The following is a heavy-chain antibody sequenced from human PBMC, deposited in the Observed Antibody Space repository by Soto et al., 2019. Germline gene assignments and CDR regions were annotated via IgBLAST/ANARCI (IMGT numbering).Heavy chain of an antibody. CDR2: IDPSDSCT. D-gene: IGHD1-26*01. CDR1: GYRFTSYW. Sequence: GESLKISCKASGYRFTSYWIPWVRQMPGKGLECMGRIDPSDSCTNDSPSSQGHVTMSADMSISTAYLQWDSLKASDTAIYYWARESGSHADGFDPWGQGTLVTFSS. J-gene: IGHJ5*02. V-gene: IGHV5-10-1*01. CDR3: ARESGSHADGFDP.